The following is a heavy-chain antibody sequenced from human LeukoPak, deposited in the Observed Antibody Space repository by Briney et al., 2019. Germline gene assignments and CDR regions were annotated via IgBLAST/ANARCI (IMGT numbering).Heavy chain of an antibody. CDR2: IIPIFGTA. V-gene: IGHV1-69*05. D-gene: IGHD1-26*01. Sequence: SVKVSCKACRGTFRIYSISGVRPAPGQGLEGMGGIIPIFGTAHYAQKFQGRVTITTDESTSTAYMELSSLRSEDTAVYYCARILGSYPYNWFDPWGQGTLVTVSS. CDR3: ARILGSYPYNWFDP. CDR1: RGTFRIYS. J-gene: IGHJ5*02.